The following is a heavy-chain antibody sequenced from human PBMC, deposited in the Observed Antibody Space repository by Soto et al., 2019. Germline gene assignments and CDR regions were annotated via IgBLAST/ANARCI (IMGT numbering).Heavy chain of an antibody. V-gene: IGHV4-39*01. J-gene: IGHJ4*02. CDR3: ARQVEIAAAGD. D-gene: IGHD6-13*01. Sequence: SETLSLTCTVSGGSISSSSYYWGWIRQPPGKGLEWIGSIYYSGSTYYNPSLKSRVTISVDTSKNQFSLKLSSVTAADTAVYYCARQVEIAAAGDWGQGTLVTVSS. CDR2: IYYSGST. CDR1: GGSISSSSYY.